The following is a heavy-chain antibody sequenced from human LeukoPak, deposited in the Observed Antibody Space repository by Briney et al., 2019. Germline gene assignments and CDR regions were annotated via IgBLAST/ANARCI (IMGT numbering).Heavy chain of an antibody. CDR3: ARGSRDYNDAFDI. CDR1: GCTFTSYD. CDR2: MNPNSGNT. V-gene: IGHV1-8*01. D-gene: IGHD5-24*01. Sequence: ASVKVSCKASGCTFTSYDINWVRQATGQGLEWMGWMNPNSGNTGYAQKFQGRVTMTRNTSISTAYMELSSLRSEDTAVYYCARGSRDYNDAFDIWGQGTMVTVSS. J-gene: IGHJ3*02.